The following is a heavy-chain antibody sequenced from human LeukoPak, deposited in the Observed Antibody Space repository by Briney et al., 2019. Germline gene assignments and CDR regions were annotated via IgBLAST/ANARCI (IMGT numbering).Heavy chain of an antibody. CDR3: ARIPYASSSGGVY. CDR2: IYYSGST. Sequence: SGTLSLTCAVSGGSISSSNWWCWVRQPPGKGLEWIGEIYYSGSTNYNPSLKSRVTISLDKSKNQFSLKLSSVTAADTAVYYCARIPYASSSGGVYWGQGTLVTVSS. CDR1: GGSISSSNW. V-gene: IGHV4-4*02. J-gene: IGHJ4*02. D-gene: IGHD6-6*01.